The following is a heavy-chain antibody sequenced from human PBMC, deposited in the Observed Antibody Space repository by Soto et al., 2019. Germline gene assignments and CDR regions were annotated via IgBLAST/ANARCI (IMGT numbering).Heavy chain of an antibody. J-gene: IGHJ6*03. V-gene: IGHV4-39*07. Sequence: PSETLSLTCTVSGGSIRRSSYYWGWIRQPPGKGLEWIGSIYDSGSTNYNPSLKSRVTISVDTSKNQFSLKLSSVTAADTAVYYCARVGEVVAATRHYYYYMDVWGKGTTVTVSS. D-gene: IGHD2-15*01. CDR2: IYDSGST. CDR1: GGSIRRSSYY. CDR3: ARVGEVVAATRHYYYYMDV.